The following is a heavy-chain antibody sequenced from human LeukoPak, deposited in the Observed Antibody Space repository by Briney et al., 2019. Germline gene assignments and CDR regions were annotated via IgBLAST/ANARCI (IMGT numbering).Heavy chain of an antibody. D-gene: IGHD3-22*01. J-gene: IGHJ4*02. CDR3: VRVYYDSSGYYLTDYYFDS. Sequence: SETLSLTCTVSGDSIRSSSFHWGWIRQPPGRGLEWVASTHYSGITYYSPSLKSRVTASVDTSRNRLSLQLSSVTAADTAVYYCVRVYYDSSGYYLTDYYFDSWGQGTLVTVSS. CDR1: GDSIRSSSFH. CDR2: THYSGIT. V-gene: IGHV4-39*01.